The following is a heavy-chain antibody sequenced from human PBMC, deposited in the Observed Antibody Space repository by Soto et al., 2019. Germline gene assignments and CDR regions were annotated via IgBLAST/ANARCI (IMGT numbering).Heavy chain of an antibody. CDR3: ARDIQDCSGGSCGYYFAY. CDR1: GYTFDSYA. CDR2: ISTSSGDT. J-gene: IGHJ4*02. Sequence: QVQLVQSGAEVKKPGASVKVSCKASGYTFDSYAIHWVRQAPGQRLEGAGWISTSSGDTKYSEKIQGRATITRDTSASTAYLELGSLTSEDTAVYYCARDIQDCSGGSCGYYFAYWGQGTLVIVSS. D-gene: IGHD2-15*01. V-gene: IGHV1-3*04.